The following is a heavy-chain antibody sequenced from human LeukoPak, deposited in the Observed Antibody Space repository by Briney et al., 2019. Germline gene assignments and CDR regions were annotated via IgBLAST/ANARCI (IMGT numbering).Heavy chain of an antibody. D-gene: IGHD6-13*01. CDR2: IIPILGIA. J-gene: IGHJ4*02. CDR3: ARAGGGSSWSIDY. Sequence: SVKVSCKASGGTFSSYAISWVRQAPGQGLEWMGRIIPILGIANYAQKFQGRVTITADKSTSTAYMELSSLRSEDTAVYYCARAGGGSSWSIDYWGQGTLVTVSS. CDR1: GGTFSSYA. V-gene: IGHV1-69*04.